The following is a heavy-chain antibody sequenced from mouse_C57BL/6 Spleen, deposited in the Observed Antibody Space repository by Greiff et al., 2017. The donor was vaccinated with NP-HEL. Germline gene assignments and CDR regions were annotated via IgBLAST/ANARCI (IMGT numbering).Heavy chain of an antibody. J-gene: IGHJ2*01. CDR1: GFTFSDYG. D-gene: IGHD1-1*01. Sequence: EVHLVESGGGLVKPGGSLKLSCAASGFTFSDYGMHWVRQAPEKGLEWVAYISSGSSTIYYADTVKGRFTISRDNAKNTLFLQMTSLRSEDTAMYYCARTGRYGSHYFDYWGQGTTLTVSS. CDR2: ISSGSSTI. V-gene: IGHV5-17*01. CDR3: ARTGRYGSHYFDY.